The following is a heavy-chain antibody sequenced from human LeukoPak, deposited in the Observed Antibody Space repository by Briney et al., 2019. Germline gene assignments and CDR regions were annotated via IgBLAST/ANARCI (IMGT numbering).Heavy chain of an antibody. CDR2: IYYSGST. CDR1: GGSISSYY. Sequence: SETLSLTCTVSGGSISSYYWSWIRQPPGKGLEWIGYIYYSGSTNYNPSLKSRVTISVDTSKNQFSLKLSSVTAADTAVYYCARERTRRHRAFGIWGQGTMVTVSS. J-gene: IGHJ3*02. V-gene: IGHV4-4*08. CDR3: ARERTRRHRAFGI.